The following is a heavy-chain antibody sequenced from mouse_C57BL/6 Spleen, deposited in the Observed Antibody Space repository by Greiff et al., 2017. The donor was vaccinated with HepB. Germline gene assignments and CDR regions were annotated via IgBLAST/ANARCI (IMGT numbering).Heavy chain of an antibody. CDR3: ARYYYGSSYRGYYFDY. Sequence: QVQLKQPGAELVKPGASVKLSCKASGYTFTSYWMHWVKQRPGQGLEWIGMIHPNSGSTNYNEKFKSKATLTVDKSSSTAYMQLSSLTSEDSAVYYCARYYYGSSYRGYYFDYWGQGTTLTVSS. V-gene: IGHV1-64*01. D-gene: IGHD1-1*01. CDR2: IHPNSGST. CDR1: GYTFTSYW. J-gene: IGHJ2*01.